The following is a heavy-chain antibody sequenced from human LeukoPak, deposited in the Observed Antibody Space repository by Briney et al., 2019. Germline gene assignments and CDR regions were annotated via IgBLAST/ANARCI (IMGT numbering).Heavy chain of an antibody. CDR2: INPNSGGT. D-gene: IGHD4-17*01. CDR3: ARVVGRAYDYGDSPPAPGYGMDV. CDR1: GYTFTGYY. Sequence: GASVKVSCKASGYTFTGYYMHWVRQAPGQGLEWMGWINPNSGGTNYAQKFQGRVTMTRDTSISTAYMELSRLRSDDTAVYYCARVVGRAYDYGDSPPAPGYGMDVWGQGTTVTVSS. J-gene: IGHJ6*02. V-gene: IGHV1-2*02.